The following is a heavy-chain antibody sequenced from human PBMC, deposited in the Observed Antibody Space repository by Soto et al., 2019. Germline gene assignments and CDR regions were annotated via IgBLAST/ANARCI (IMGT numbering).Heavy chain of an antibody. V-gene: IGHV4-31*03. CDR3: ARGRAYYPFDY. CDR2: IYYSGST. J-gene: IGHJ4*02. D-gene: IGHD3-22*01. CDR1: GGSISSGGYY. Sequence: QVQLQESGPGLVKPSQTLSLTCTVSGGSISSGGYYWSWIRQHPGKGLEWIGYIYYSGSTYYNPSLKSGVTRSLDTSKNQFSLKLSSVTAADTAVYYCARGRAYYPFDYWGQGTLVTVSS.